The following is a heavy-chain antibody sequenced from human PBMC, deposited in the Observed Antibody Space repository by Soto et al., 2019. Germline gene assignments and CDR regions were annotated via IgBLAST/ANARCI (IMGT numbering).Heavy chain of an antibody. J-gene: IGHJ4*02. CDR2: ISRDGSNK. V-gene: IGHV3-30*04. CDR1: GFTFSRYA. CDR3: ARSRTSAVADSFDF. D-gene: IGHD3-10*01. Sequence: QVQVVESGGGVAQPGRSLRLSCAASGFTFSRYAIHWVRQAPGKGLEWVAVISRDGSNKYYVDSVKGRFTISRDNSKNTLYLQMNSLRDEDTAVYYCARSRTSAVADSFDFWGQGTLGTVSS.